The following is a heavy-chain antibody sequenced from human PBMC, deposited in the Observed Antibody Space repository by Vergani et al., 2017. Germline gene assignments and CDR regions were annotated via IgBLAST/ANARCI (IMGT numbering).Heavy chain of an antibody. D-gene: IGHD5-12*01. CDR2: ISYDGSNK. V-gene: IGHV3-30*18. CDR3: AKVGGTVATIPPPESYGMDV. Sequence: QVQLVESGGGVVQPGRSLRLSCAASGFTFSSYGMHWVRQAPGKGLEWVAVISYDGSNKYYADSVKGRFTISRDNSKNTLYLQMNSLRAEDTAVYYCAKVGGTVATIPPPESYGMDVWGQGTTVTVSS. CDR1: GFTFSSYG. J-gene: IGHJ6*02.